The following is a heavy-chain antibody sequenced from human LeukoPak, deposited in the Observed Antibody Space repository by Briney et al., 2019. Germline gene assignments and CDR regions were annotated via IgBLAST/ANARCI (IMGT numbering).Heavy chain of an antibody. J-gene: IGHJ4*02. Sequence: SETLSLTCAVYGGSFSGYYWSWIRQPPGKGLEWIGEINHSGSTNYNPSLKSRVTISVDTSKNQFSLKLSSVTAADTAVYYCARRNGYNSNFDYWGQGTLVTVSS. CDR1: GGSFSGYY. D-gene: IGHD5-24*01. V-gene: IGHV4-34*01. CDR2: INHSGST. CDR3: ARRNGYNSNFDY.